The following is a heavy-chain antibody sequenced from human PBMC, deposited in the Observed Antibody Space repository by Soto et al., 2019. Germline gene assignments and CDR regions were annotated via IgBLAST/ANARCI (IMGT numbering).Heavy chain of an antibody. Sequence: PGGSLRLSCAASGFTFRSYGMHWVRQAPGKGLEWVAVIWNDGSERYYADSVKGRFTISRDNSKNTLDLQMNSLRAEDTAVYYCARDGAGVGYHIDVWGQGTTVTVSS. D-gene: IGHD5-12*01. CDR2: IWNDGSER. J-gene: IGHJ6*02. CDR1: GFTFRSYG. V-gene: IGHV3-33*01. CDR3: ARDGAGVGYHIDV.